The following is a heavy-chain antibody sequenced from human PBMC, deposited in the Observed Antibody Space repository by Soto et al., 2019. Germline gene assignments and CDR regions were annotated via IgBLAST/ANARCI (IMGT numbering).Heavy chain of an antibody. CDR1: GYTFTSYG. D-gene: IGHD1-26*01. CDR3: ARVVGTRPFDY. J-gene: IGHJ4*02. CDR2: ISTNNGKT. V-gene: IGHV1-18*01. Sequence: QVQLVQSGAEVKTPGASVKVSCKASGYTFTSYGISWVRQAPGQGLEWMGWISTNNGKTIYAQKFQGRVTVTTDTSTTTAYMELRSLRSNDTAIYYCARVVGTRPFDYWAQGTLVTVSS.